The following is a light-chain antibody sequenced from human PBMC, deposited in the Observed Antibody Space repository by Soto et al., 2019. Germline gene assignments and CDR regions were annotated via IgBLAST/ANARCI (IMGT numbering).Light chain of an antibody. J-gene: IGKJ2*01. Sequence: EIVMTQSPATLSVSPGERATLSCGASQSVSTNLAWYQQKPGQAPRLLIYGASTRATGIPARFSGSGSGTEFTLTISSLQSEDFAVYYCQQYNARYTFGQGTKLEIK. CDR1: QSVSTN. CDR2: GAS. V-gene: IGKV3-15*01. CDR3: QQYNARYT.